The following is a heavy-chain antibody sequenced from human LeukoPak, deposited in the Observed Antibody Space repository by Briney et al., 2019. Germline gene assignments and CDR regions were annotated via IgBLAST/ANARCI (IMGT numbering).Heavy chain of an antibody. CDR2: IKQDGSEK. J-gene: IGHJ6*02. V-gene: IGHV3-7*01. Sequence: GGSLRLSCAASGLTFSNYRMSWVRQAPGKGLEWVANIKQDGSEKYYVDSVRGRFTISRDNAKNSLYLQMNSLRVEDTAVYYCARDDSSSWGWYYGMDVWGQGPTVTVSS. CDR3: ARDDSSSWGWYYGMDV. CDR1: GLTFSNYR. D-gene: IGHD6-13*01.